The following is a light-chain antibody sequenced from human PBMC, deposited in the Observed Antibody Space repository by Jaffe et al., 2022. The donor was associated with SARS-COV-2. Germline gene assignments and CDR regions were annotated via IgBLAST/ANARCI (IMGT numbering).Light chain of an antibody. CDR2: GAS. V-gene: IGKV3-15*01. Sequence: EIVMTQSPATLSVSPGERPTLSCRASQSVSSNLAWYQQKPGQAPRLLIYGASTRATGIPARFSGSGSGTEFTLTISSLQSEDFAVYFCQQYNNWPLYTFGQGTKLEIK. CDR1: QSVSSN. CDR3: QQYNNWPLYT. J-gene: IGKJ2*01.